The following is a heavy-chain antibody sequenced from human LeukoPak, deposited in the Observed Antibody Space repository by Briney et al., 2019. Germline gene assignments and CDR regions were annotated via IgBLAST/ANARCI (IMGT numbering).Heavy chain of an antibody. CDR3: AQDLAWGAFDF. CDR1: GFTFSTYW. V-gene: IGHV3-74*01. D-gene: IGHD7-27*01. Sequence: GGSLRLSCAASGFTFSTYWMHWVRQAPGKGLVWVSRIDGDGSSTSYVDSVKGRFTISRDNAKNTLYLQMNSLRAEDTAIYYCAQDLAWGAFDFWGQGTLVTVSS. CDR2: IDGDGSST. J-gene: IGHJ4*02.